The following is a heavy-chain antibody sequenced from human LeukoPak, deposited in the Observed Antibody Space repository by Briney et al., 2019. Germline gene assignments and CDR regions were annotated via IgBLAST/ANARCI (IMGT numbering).Heavy chain of an antibody. CDR3: ARDTTMVRGVIKYNWFDP. CDR2: ISYDGSNK. CDR1: GFTFSSYG. J-gene: IGHJ5*02. Sequence: GGSLRLSCAASGFTFSSYGMHWVRQAPGKGLEWVAVISYDGSNKYYADSVKGRFTISRDNSKNTLYLQMNSLRAEDTAVYYCARDTTMVRGVIKYNWFDPWGQGTLVTVSS. V-gene: IGHV3-30*03. D-gene: IGHD3-10*01.